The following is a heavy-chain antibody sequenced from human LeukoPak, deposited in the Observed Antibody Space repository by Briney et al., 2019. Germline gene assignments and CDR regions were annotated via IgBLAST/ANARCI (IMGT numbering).Heavy chain of an antibody. J-gene: IGHJ6*02. CDR1: GFTFGDYA. V-gene: IGHV3-49*04. Sequence: GGSLRLSCTASGFTFGDYAMSWVRQAPGRGREWVGFIRSKAYGGTTEYAASVKGRFTSSRDDSKSIAYLQMNSLKTEDTAVYYCTRMGYSGYDYYYYYGMDVWGQGTTVTVSS. CDR2: IRSKAYGGTT. D-gene: IGHD5-12*01. CDR3: TRMGYSGYDYYYYYGMDV.